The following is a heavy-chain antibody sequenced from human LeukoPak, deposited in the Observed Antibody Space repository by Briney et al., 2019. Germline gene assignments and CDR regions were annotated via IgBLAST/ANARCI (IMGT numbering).Heavy chain of an antibody. CDR3: ARYIAVAFDY. Sequence: PSETLSLTCTVSGGSISSYYWSWIRQPPGKGLEWIGHIYYSGSTNYNPSLKSRVTISVDTSKNQFSLKLSSVTAADTAVYYCARYIAVAFDYWGQGTLVTVSS. CDR1: GGSISSYY. V-gene: IGHV4-59*01. D-gene: IGHD6-19*01. J-gene: IGHJ4*02. CDR2: IYYSGST.